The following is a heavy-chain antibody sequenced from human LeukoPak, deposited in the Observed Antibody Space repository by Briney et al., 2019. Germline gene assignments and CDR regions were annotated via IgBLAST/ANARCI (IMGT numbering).Heavy chain of an antibody. CDR1: GFTFSNYA. CDR3: AKRRTTVITMDYFDY. J-gene: IGHJ4*02. CDR2: ISGSTGSP. V-gene: IGHV3-23*01. D-gene: IGHD4-17*01. Sequence: GGSLRLSCAAPGFTFSNYAMSWVRQAPGEGLEWVSGISGSTGSPFYADSVKGRFTISRYNSKNSLYLQMSSLRGEDTAVYYCAKRRTTVITMDYFDYWGQGTLVTVSS.